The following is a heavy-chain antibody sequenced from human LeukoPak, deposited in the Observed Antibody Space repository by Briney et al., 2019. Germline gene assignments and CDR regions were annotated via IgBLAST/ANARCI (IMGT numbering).Heavy chain of an antibody. J-gene: IGHJ4*02. V-gene: IGHV3-15*01. D-gene: IGHD3-22*01. CDR3: TTGYYYDSSGYHYRDFDY. CDR2: IKSKTDGGTT. CDR1: GFTFSSYA. Sequence: GGSLRLSCAASGFTFSSYAMSWVRQAPGKGLEWVGRIKSKTDGGTTDYAAPVKGRFTISRDDSKNTLYLQMNSLKTEDTAVYYCTTGYYYDSSGYHYRDFDYWGQGTLVTVSS.